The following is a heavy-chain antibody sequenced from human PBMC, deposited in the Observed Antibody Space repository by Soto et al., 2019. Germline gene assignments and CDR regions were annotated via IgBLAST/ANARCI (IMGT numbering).Heavy chain of an antibody. CDR1: GDYVASNSAA. D-gene: IGHD6-13*01. Sequence: QVQLQQSGPGLVKPSQTLSVTCAISGDYVASNSAAWNWIRQSPSRGLEWLGRTYYRSQWSYDYAVSVENRITNNPNTSKNQFSLHLNSVTPDDTAIYYCARGWQLNSWGQGTLVTVSS. CDR3: ARGWQLNS. V-gene: IGHV6-1*01. CDR2: TYYRSQWSY. J-gene: IGHJ4*02.